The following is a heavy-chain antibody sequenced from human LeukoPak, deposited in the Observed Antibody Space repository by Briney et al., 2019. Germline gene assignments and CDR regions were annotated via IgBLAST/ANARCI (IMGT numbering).Heavy chain of an antibody. J-gene: IGHJ6*02. Sequence: GGSLRLSCAASGFTFSSCAMSWVRQAPGKGLEWVSAISGSSGSTYYADSVKGRFTISRDNSKNTLYLQMNSLRAEDTAVYYCAKGQTLRVGSYYGMDVWGQGTTVTVSS. CDR1: GFTFSSCA. CDR2: ISGSSGST. D-gene: IGHD5-12*01. V-gene: IGHV3-23*01. CDR3: AKGQTLRVGSYYGMDV.